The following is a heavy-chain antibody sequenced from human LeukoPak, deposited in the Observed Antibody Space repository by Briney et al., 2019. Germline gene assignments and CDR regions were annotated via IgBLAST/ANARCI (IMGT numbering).Heavy chain of an antibody. D-gene: IGHD1-14*01. CDR2: INAGNGNT. CDR3: ARGGEPYYYYGMDV. Sequence: GASVKVSCKASGYTFTSYAMHWVRQAPGQRLEWMGWINAGNGNTKYSQKFQGGVTITRDTSASTAYMELSSLRSEDTAVYYCARGGEPYYYYGMDVWGQGTTVTVSS. V-gene: IGHV1-3*01. J-gene: IGHJ6*02. CDR1: GYTFTSYA.